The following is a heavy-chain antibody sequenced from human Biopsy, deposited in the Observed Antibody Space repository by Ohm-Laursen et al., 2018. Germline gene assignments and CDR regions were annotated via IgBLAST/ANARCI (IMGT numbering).Heavy chain of an antibody. D-gene: IGHD5-18*01. CDR2: LYTSGDT. J-gene: IGHJ4*02. CDR3: ARHPTHRIQQIDY. V-gene: IGHV4-4*07. CDR1: GGLNSNYY. Sequence: GTLSLTCSVSGGLNSNYYWSWVRQSAGKGLEWIGRLYTSGDTNYNPSLKSRVTISVDTSKNQFSLRLSSVTAADTAVYYCARHPTHRIQQIDYWGQGTLVTVSS.